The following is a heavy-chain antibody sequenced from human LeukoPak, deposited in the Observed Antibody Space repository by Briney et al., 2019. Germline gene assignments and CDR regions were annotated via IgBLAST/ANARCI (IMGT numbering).Heavy chain of an antibody. CDR1: GYTFTSYD. J-gene: IGHJ5*02. CDR3: AVGYDILTGYTP. CDR2: MNPNSGNT. D-gene: IGHD3-9*01. V-gene: IGHV1-8*01. Sequence: ASVKVSCKASGYTFTSYDINWVRQATGQGLEWMGWMNPNSGNTGYAQKFQGRVTMTRNTSISTAYMELRSLRSDDTAVYYCAVGYDILTGYTPWGQGTLVTVSS.